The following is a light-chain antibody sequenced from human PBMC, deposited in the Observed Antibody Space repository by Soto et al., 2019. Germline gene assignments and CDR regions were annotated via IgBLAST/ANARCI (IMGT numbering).Light chain of an antibody. CDR3: QQYNNWPPLT. J-gene: IGKJ4*01. CDR2: DAS. Sequence: MTQSPVTLSVSPGERATLSCRASQFIGSNLAWYQQKPAQPPRLLIYDASTRATRIPARFSGSGSGTEFTLTISSLQSEDFAVYYCQQYNNWPPLTFGGGTKVDIK. V-gene: IGKV3-15*01. CDR1: QFIGSN.